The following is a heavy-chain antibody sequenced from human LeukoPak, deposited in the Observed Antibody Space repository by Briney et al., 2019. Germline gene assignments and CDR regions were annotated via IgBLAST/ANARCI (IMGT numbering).Heavy chain of an antibody. Sequence: SETLSLTCTVSGGSISSYYWSWIRQPPGKGPEWIGYIYYSGSTNYNPSLKSRVTISVDTSKNQFSLKLSSVTAADTAVYYCARHRRRDFSSQDAFDIWGQGTMVTVSS. CDR1: GGSISSYY. V-gene: IGHV4-59*08. D-gene: IGHD2-2*01. J-gene: IGHJ3*02. CDR2: IYYSGST. CDR3: ARHRRRDFSSQDAFDI.